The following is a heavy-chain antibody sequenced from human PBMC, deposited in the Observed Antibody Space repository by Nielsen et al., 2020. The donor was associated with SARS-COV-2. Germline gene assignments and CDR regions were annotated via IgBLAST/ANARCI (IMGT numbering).Heavy chain of an antibody. J-gene: IGHJ1*01. CDR2: ISGSGSYT. CDR3: ARSGHCNGGICYFTEYFQD. D-gene: IGHD2-8*02. V-gene: IGHV3-11*03. CDR1: GFTFSDSF. Sequence: GESLKISCTASGFTFSDSFLSWIRQAPGKGLEWVSYISGSGSYTNYAVSLKGRFTISRDNAKNSLYLQMDSLRAEDTAFYYCARSGHCNGGICYFTEYFQDWGQGTLVTVSS.